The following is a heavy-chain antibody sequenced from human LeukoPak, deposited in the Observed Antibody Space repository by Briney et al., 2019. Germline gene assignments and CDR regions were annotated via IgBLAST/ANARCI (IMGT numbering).Heavy chain of an antibody. CDR1: GGTFSSYA. CDR3: AREPTDFWSGWSSSSVTNDAFDI. J-gene: IGHJ3*02. Sequence: SVKVSCKASGGTFSSYAISWVRQAPGQGLEWMGGIIPIFGTANYAQKFQGRVTITTDESTSTAYMELSSLRSEDTAVYYCAREPTDFWSGWSSSSVTNDAFDIWGQGTLVTVSS. D-gene: IGHD3-3*01. V-gene: IGHV1-69*05. CDR2: IIPIFGTA.